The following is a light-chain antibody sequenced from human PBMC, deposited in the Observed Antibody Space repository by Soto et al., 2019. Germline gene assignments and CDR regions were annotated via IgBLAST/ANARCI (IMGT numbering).Light chain of an antibody. CDR2: GAS. Sequence: EIVLTQSPGTLSLSPGERATVSCRANQSISSNYLTWYQQKPGQAPRVLIYGASSRATGIPNRFSGSGSGTDFTLTISRLEPEDFAVYYCQQYGSSPTFGQGTKVDIK. J-gene: IGKJ1*01. CDR3: QQYGSSPT. V-gene: IGKV3-20*01. CDR1: QSISSNY.